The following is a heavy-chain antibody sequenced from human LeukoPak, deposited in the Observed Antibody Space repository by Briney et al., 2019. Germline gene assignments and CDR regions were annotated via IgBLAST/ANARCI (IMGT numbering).Heavy chain of an antibody. CDR2: ISWDGGST. CDR3: AKEGYGSGSYLFDY. Sequence: GVSLRLSCAASGFTFDDYTMHWVRQAPGKGLEWVSLISWDGGSTYYADSVKGRFTISRDNSKNSLYLQMNSLRTEDTALYYCAKEGYGSGSYLFDYWGQGTLVTVSS. V-gene: IGHV3-43*01. CDR1: GFTFDDYT. D-gene: IGHD3-10*01. J-gene: IGHJ4*02.